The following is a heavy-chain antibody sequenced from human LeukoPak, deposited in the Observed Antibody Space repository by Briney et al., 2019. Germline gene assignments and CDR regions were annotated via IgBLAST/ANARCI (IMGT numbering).Heavy chain of an antibody. J-gene: IGHJ4*02. CDR2: ISSSSSYI. Sequence: GGSLRLSCAASGFTFSSYSMNWVRQAPGKGLEWVSSISSSSSYIYYADSVKGRFTISRDNAKNSLSLQMNSLRAEDTAVYYCARGSARLDSRDGYPDYWGQGTLVTVSS. D-gene: IGHD5-24*01. V-gene: IGHV3-21*01. CDR1: GFTFSSYS. CDR3: ARGSARLDSRDGYPDY.